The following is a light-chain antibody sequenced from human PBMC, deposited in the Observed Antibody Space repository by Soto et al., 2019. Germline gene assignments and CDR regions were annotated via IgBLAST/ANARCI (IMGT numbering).Light chain of an antibody. CDR3: SSYAGSNNFV. CDR2: EVT. CDR1: SSDVGGYHY. V-gene: IGLV2-8*01. Sequence: QSALTQPPSASGSPGQSVTISCTGTSSDVGGYHYVSWYQQHPGKVPKLMIYEVTKRPSGVPDRFSGSKSGNTASLTVSGLQAEDEADYYCSSYAGSNNFVFGGGTKLTVL. J-gene: IGLJ3*02.